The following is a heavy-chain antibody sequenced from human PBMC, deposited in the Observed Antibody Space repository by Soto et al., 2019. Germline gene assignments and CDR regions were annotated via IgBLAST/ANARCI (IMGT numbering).Heavy chain of an antibody. J-gene: IGHJ4*02. Sequence: GGSLRLSCVASGFTLSTYAMSWVRQAPGKGLEWVSDITGSGGSTYYADSVKGRFTISRDNAKNSLSLHMNSLRDEDTAVYYCARDPLPYYYDSGELSDYWGQGTRVTVAS. V-gene: IGHV3-23*01. CDR2: ITGSGGST. CDR3: ARDPLPYYYDSGELSDY. D-gene: IGHD3-22*01. CDR1: GFTLSTYA.